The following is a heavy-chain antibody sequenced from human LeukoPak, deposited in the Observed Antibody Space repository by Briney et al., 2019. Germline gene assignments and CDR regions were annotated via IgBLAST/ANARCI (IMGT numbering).Heavy chain of an antibody. Sequence: GGSLRLSCAASGFTFTNFAMTWVRQAPGKGLEWVSSITGNHGATYNISSVRGRFTISRDNSQNTLYLQMNSLRAEDTAVYYCTKDPNGDYVGAFDPWGQGTVVTVSS. CDR1: GFTFTNFA. V-gene: IGHV3-23*01. J-gene: IGHJ5*02. CDR3: TKDPNGDYVGAFDP. CDR2: ITGNHGAT. D-gene: IGHD4-17*01.